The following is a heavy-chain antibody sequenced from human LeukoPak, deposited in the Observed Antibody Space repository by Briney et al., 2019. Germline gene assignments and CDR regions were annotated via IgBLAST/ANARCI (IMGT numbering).Heavy chain of an antibody. Sequence: AASVKVSCKASGYSFTNNYIHWVRQAPGQGLEWMGMIYPRDGSTSYAQRFQDRVTVTRDTSTSTVHMELSGLRAEDTALYYCARDQEGFDYWGQGTLVTVSS. CDR2: IYPRDGST. V-gene: IGHV1-46*01. CDR1: GYSFTNNY. CDR3: ARDQEGFDY. J-gene: IGHJ4*02.